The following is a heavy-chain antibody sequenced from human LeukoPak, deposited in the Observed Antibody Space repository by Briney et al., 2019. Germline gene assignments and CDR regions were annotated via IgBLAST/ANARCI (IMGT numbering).Heavy chain of an antibody. D-gene: IGHD2-21*01. CDR2: INAGNGDT. CDR3: ARDDCGDTCYPGGY. CDR1: GYTFTKYV. V-gene: IGHV1-3*01. Sequence: GASVKVSCKASGYTFTKYVVHWVRQAPGQRPEWMGWINAGNGDTKYPQNFQDRVTITRDTSANTAYMELSSLTSEDTALYYCARDDCGDTCYPGGYWGQGTLVTVSS. J-gene: IGHJ4*02.